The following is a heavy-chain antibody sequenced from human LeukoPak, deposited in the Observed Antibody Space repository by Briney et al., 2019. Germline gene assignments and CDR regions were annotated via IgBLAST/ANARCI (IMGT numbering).Heavy chain of an antibody. J-gene: IGHJ4*02. D-gene: IGHD5-18*01. V-gene: IGHV4-34*01. CDR2: INHSGST. CDR1: GRSFSGYY. Sequence: SETLSLTCAVYGRSFSGYYWSWIRQPPGKGLEWIGEINHSGSTNYNPSLKSRVTISVDTSKNQFSLKLSSVTAADTAVYYCARGRGYSYGSPTFDYWGQGTLVTVSS. CDR3: ARGRGYSYGSPTFDY.